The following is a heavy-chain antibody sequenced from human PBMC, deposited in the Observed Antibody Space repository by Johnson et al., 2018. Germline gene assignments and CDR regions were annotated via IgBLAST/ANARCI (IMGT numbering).Heavy chain of an antibody. J-gene: IGHJ6*02. CDR3: AGEIDSDYGDYRYYYYGMDV. V-gene: IGHV1-69*01. CDR1: GGTFSSYA. CDR2: IIPIFGTA. D-gene: IGHD4-17*01. Sequence: QVQLVQSGAEVKKPGSSVKVSCKASGGTFSSYAISWVRQAPGQGLEWMGGIIPIFGTANYAQKFQGRVTITADESTSTAYMVLSGLRSEDTAVDYCAGEIDSDYGDYRYYYYGMDVWGQGTTVTVSS.